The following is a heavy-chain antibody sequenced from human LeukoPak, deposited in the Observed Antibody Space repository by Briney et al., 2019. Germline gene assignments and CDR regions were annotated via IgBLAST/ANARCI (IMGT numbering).Heavy chain of an antibody. CDR2: IKQDGSEK. V-gene: IGHV3-7*01. D-gene: IGHD6-19*01. CDR1: GFTFSNYY. Sequence: QSGGSLRLSCVASGFTFSNYYMTWVRQAPGTGLEWVAKIKQDGSEKGYVDSVKGRFTISRDNAKNSLYLQLNSLRAEDTALYYCARFLYSNGWGIDYWGQGTLVTVSS. CDR3: ARFLYSNGWGIDY. J-gene: IGHJ4*02.